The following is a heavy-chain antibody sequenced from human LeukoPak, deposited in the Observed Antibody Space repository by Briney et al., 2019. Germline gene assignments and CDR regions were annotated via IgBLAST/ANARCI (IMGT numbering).Heavy chain of an antibody. J-gene: IGHJ4*02. CDR3: ARGGALGYCSSTSCLIFDY. Sequence: SVKVSCKASGGTFSSYTISWVRQAPGQGLEWMGRIIPILGIANYAQKFQGRVTITADESTSTAYMELSSLRSEDTAVYYCARGGALGYCSSTSCLIFDYWGQGTLVTVSS. CDR2: IIPILGIA. CDR1: GGTFSSYT. D-gene: IGHD2-2*01. V-gene: IGHV1-69*02.